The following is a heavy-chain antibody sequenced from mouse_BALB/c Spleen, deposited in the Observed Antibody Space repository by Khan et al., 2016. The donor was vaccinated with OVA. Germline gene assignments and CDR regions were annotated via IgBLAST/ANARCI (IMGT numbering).Heavy chain of an antibody. CDR2: IAPGSGST. D-gene: IGHD1-1*01. J-gene: IGHJ4*01. Sequence: DLVKPGASVNLSCKASGYTFTSYWINWIKQRPGQGLEWIGRIAPGSGSTYSNEMFKGKATLTVDKSSSTAYIQLSSLSSEDSAVYFCARSNYYGRSLYAMDYWGQGTSVTVSS. CDR1: GYTFTSYW. CDR3: ARSNYYGRSLYAMDY. V-gene: IGHV1S41*01.